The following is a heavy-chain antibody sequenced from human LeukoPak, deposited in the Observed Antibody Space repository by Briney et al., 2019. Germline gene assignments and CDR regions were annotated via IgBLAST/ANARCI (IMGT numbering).Heavy chain of an antibody. V-gene: IGHV3-15*01. J-gene: IGHJ4*02. CDR1: GFTFSTYW. Sequence: GGSLRLSCSASGFTFSTYWMSWVRQAPGKGLEWVGRIKGKADGETTDYAAPVKGRFTISRDDSKNTLYLQINSLNTEDTAVYYCATGTTGTPRWGQGALVTVSS. D-gene: IGHD1-1*01. CDR2: IKGKADGETT. CDR3: ATGTTGTPR.